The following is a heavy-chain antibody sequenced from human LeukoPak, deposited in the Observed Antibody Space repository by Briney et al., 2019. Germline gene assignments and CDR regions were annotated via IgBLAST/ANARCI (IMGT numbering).Heavy chain of an antibody. D-gene: IGHD2-15*01. V-gene: IGHV4-59*01. J-gene: IGHJ4*02. CDR1: GGSLTSNY. Sequence: PETLSLTCTVAGGSLTSNYSSWVRPPPGGGLEWIWYILYSGRPTYNPSLKSRVTISVDTSKNQFSLKLGSVTAADPAVYYFASTSGDCSGGNCYSAFDYWGQGTLVSVSS. CDR3: ASTSGDCSGGNCYSAFDY. CDR2: ILYSGRP.